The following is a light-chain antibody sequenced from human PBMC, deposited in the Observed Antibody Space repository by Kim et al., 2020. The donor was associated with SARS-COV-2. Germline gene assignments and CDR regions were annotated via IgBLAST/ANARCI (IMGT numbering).Light chain of an antibody. CDR2: GAS. Sequence: EIVLTQSPGTLSLSPGERATLSCRASQSVRSSYLAWYQQKPGQAPRLLIYGASSRATGIPDRFSGSGSGTDFTLTINRLEPEDFAVYYCQQYGSSPRTFGQGTKVDIK. CDR3: QQYGSSPRT. J-gene: IGKJ1*01. CDR1: QSVRSSY. V-gene: IGKV3-20*01.